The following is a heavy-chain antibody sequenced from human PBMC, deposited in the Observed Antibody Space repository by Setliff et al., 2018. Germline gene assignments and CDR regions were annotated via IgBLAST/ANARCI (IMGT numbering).Heavy chain of an antibody. D-gene: IGHD1-26*01. Sequence: SETLSLTCAVSGGSISSGSYYWSWIRQPAGKGLEWVGRLHTSGSTNYNPSLKSRVTISADTSKNLLSLKLSSVTAADTAVYYCAKEYVEISFVSNSHRHYGMDVWGQGTTVTVSS. J-gene: IGHJ6*02. CDR3: AKEYVEISFVSNSHRHYGMDV. CDR1: GGSISSGSYY. CDR2: LHTSGST. V-gene: IGHV4-61*02.